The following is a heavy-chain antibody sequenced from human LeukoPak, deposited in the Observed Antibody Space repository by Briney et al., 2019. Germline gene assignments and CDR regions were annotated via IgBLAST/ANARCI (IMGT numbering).Heavy chain of an antibody. CDR1: GFTFSSYG. D-gene: IGHD2-21*02. J-gene: IGHJ4*02. V-gene: IGHV3-30*18. CDR3: AKDGTNCGGDCYWFDY. Sequence: GGSLRLSCAASGFTFSSYGMHWVRQAPGKGLEWVAVISYDGSNKYYADSVKGRFTISRDNSKNTLYLQMNSLRAEDTAVYYCAKDGTNCGGDCYWFDYWGQGTLVTVSS. CDR2: ISYDGSNK.